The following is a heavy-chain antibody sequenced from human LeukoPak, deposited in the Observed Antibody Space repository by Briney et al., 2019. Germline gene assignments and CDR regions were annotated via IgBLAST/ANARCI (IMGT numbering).Heavy chain of an antibody. D-gene: IGHD3-10*02. CDR3: ARRTLTTFGIVLNYDAFDI. J-gene: IGHJ3*02. Sequence: ASVKVSCKASGYTFTSYDINWVRQATGQGLEWMGWMNPNSGNTGYAQKFQGRVTMTRNTSISTAYMELGSLRSEDTAVYYCARRTLTTFGIVLNYDAFDIWGQGTMVTVSS. V-gene: IGHV1-8*01. CDR1: GYTFTSYD. CDR2: MNPNSGNT.